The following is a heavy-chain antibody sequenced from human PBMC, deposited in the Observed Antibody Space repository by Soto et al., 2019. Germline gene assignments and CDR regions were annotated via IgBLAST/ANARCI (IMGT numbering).Heavy chain of an antibody. CDR2: IYYSGST. Sequence: PSETLSLTCTVSGGSISSGCYYWSWIRQHPGKGLEWIGYIYYSGSTYYNPSLKSRVTISVDTSKNQFSLKLSSVTAADTAVYYCARERTYYYDSSGPHVVDYWGQGTLVTVSS. J-gene: IGHJ4*02. CDR1: GGSISSGCYY. CDR3: ARERTYYYDSSGPHVVDY. V-gene: IGHV4-31*03. D-gene: IGHD3-22*01.